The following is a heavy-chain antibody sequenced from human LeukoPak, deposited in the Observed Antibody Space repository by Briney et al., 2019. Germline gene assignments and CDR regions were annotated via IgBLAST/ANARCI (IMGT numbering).Heavy chain of an antibody. CDR3: ARYTAMVPDY. D-gene: IGHD5-18*01. CDR1: GFTFSSYW. J-gene: IGHJ4*02. CDR2: INSDGSST. V-gene: IGHV3-74*01. Sequence: GGSLRLSCAASGFTFSSYWMHWVRQAPEKGLVWVSRINSDGSSTSYADSVKGRFTISRDNAKNTLYLQMNSLRAEDTAVYYCARYTAMVPDYWGQGTLVTVSS.